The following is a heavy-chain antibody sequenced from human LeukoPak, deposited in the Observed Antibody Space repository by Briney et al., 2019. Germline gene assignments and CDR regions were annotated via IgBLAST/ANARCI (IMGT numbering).Heavy chain of an antibody. CDR2: IQNDGSDK. CDR1: GTNFRSSG. Sequence: GGSLRLSCAASGTNFRSSGMHWVRQAPGKGLEWVTFIQNDGSDKYYAASVKGRFTISRDNSKNTVYLHMASLRADDTALYYCAREGGRAVPGRFDQWGQGTLVTVSS. V-gene: IGHV3-30*02. CDR3: AREGGRAVPGRFDQ. J-gene: IGHJ4*02. D-gene: IGHD6-13*01.